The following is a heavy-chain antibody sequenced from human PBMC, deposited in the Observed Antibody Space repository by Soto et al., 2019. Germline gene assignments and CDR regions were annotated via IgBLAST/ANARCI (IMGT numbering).Heavy chain of an antibody. Sequence: ASVKVSCQASGYTFTGYYMHWVRQAPGQGLEWMGWINPNSGGTNYAQKFQGRVTMTRDTSISTAYMELSRLRSDDTAVYYCARETSGYATFDYWGQGTLVTVSS. D-gene: IGHD2-8*01. CDR3: ARETSGYATFDY. CDR1: GYTFTGYY. CDR2: INPNSGGT. J-gene: IGHJ4*02. V-gene: IGHV1-2*02.